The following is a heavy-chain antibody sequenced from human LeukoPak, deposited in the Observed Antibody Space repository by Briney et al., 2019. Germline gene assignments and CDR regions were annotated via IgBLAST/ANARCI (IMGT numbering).Heavy chain of an antibody. CDR1: GFTFSDYD. CDR3: GRAFPPLRTSSAGDL. Sequence: GGSLRLSCSASGFTFSDYDMNWVRQAPGKGLVWVSSISYLSSHVYYGDSVKGRFSISRDNAKNSLYLQMNSLGAEDTAIYYCGRAFPPLRTSSAGDLWGQGILVTVSS. CDR2: ISYLSSHV. D-gene: IGHD3-16*01. J-gene: IGHJ4*02. V-gene: IGHV3-21*01.